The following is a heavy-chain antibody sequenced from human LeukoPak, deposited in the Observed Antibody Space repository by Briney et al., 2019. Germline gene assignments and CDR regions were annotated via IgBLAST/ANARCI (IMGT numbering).Heavy chain of an antibody. D-gene: IGHD2-21*02. J-gene: IGHJ4*02. CDR1: GFTLSSHE. V-gene: IGHV3-48*03. CDR3: ARETPSCGGDCFDY. Sequence: GGSLRLSCAASGFTLSSHEINWLRQAPGKGLEWVSYISDVGRSDIYFADSVKGRFTLSRDNAKSSLYLQMNSLRAEDTAIYYCARETPSCGGDCFDYWGQGTLVTVSS. CDR2: ISDVGRSDI.